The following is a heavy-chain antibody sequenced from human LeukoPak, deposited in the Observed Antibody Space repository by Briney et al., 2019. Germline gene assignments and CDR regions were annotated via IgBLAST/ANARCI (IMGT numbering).Heavy chain of an antibody. J-gene: IGHJ4*02. D-gene: IGHD6-19*01. CDR1: GGSISSSSYY. Sequence: SETLSLTCTVSGGSISSSSYYWGWIRQPPGKGLEWIGSIYYSGSTYYNPSLKSRVTISVDSSKNQFSLKLSSVTAADTAVYYCARDGGSIAVAGTFNYWGQGTLVTVSS. CDR3: ARDGGSIAVAGTFNY. CDR2: IYYSGST. V-gene: IGHV4-39*07.